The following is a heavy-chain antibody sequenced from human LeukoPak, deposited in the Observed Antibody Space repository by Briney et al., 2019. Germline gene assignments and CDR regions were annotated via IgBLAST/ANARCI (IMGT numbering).Heavy chain of an antibody. J-gene: IGHJ6*03. V-gene: IGHV1-18*01. CDR2: ISAYNGNT. Sequence: ASVKVSCKASGYTFTSYGIIWVRQAPGQGLEWMGWISAYNGNTNYAQKLQGRVTMTTDTSTSTAYMELRSLRSDDTAVYYCARDYYYDSSGHWGHYYYYMDVWGKGTTVTVSS. CDR1: GYTFTSYG. CDR3: ARDYYYDSSGHWGHYYYYMDV. D-gene: IGHD3-22*01.